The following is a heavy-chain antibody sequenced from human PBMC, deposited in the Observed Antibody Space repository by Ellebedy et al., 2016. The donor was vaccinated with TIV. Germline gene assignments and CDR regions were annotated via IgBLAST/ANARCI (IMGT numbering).Heavy chain of an antibody. J-gene: IGHJ5*02. V-gene: IGHV4-59*08. CDR3: ARREKMTSRDEGNWFDP. CDR1: GGSISTHY. CDR2: VYYSGST. D-gene: IGHD2-2*01. Sequence: MPSETLSLTCTVSGGSISTHYWNWIRQPPGKGLEWIGYVYYSGSTNYNPSLKSRVTTSVDTSKNQFSLRLSPVTAADTAVYYCARREKMTSRDEGNWFDPWGQGTLVTVSS.